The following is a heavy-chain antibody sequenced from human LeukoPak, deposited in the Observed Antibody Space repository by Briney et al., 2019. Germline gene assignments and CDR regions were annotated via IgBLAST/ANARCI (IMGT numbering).Heavy chain of an antibody. D-gene: IGHD6-6*01. V-gene: IGHV4-34*01. CDR3: ARGSSIAARRPERYYYMDV. CDR1: GGSFSGYY. Sequence: SETLSLTCAVYGGSFSGYYWSWIRQPPGKGLELIGEINHSGSTNYNPSLKSRVTISVDTSKNQFSLKLSSVTAADTAVYYCARGSSIAARRPERYYYMDVWGKGTTVTVSS. CDR2: INHSGST. J-gene: IGHJ6*03.